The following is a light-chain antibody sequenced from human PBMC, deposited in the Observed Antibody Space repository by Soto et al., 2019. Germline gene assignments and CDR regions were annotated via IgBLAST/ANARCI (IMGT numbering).Light chain of an antibody. Sequence: EIVFAQSPATLSLSPGEIATLSCRASQSVSSSYLAWYQQKPGQAPRLLIYGASSRATGIPDRFSGSGSGTDFTLTISRLEPEDFAVYYCQQYGSSPSTLGQGTRLEIK. CDR2: GAS. V-gene: IGKV3-20*01. CDR1: QSVSSSY. CDR3: QQYGSSPST. J-gene: IGKJ5*01.